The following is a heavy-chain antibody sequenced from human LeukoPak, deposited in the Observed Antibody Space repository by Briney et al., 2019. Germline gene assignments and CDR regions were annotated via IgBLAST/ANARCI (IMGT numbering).Heavy chain of an antibody. J-gene: IGHJ4*02. D-gene: IGHD3-22*01. Sequence: GESLKISCKCSGYRFTTYWIGWVRQMPGKGLEWMGIIYPGDSDTRYSPSFQGQVTISADKSISTAYLQWSSLKASDTAIYYCARWEYYDSSGYFDYWGQGILVTVSS. V-gene: IGHV5-51*01. CDR1: GYRFTTYW. CDR2: IYPGDSDT. CDR3: ARWEYYDSSGYFDY.